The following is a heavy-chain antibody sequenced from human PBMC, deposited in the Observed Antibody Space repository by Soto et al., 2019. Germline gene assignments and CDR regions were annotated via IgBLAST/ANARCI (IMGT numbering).Heavy chain of an antibody. J-gene: IGHJ5*02. CDR2: INHSGST. D-gene: IGHD3-22*01. CDR1: GGSFSGYY. V-gene: IGHV4-34*01. Sequence: QVQLQQWGAGLLKPSETLSLTCAVYGGSFSGYYWSWIRQPPGKGLEWIGEINHSGSTNYNPSLKSRVTISVDTSKNQFSLKLSSVTAADTAVYYCARGVTMIVVVSHSGWFDPWGQGTLVTVS. CDR3: ARGVTMIVVVSHSGWFDP.